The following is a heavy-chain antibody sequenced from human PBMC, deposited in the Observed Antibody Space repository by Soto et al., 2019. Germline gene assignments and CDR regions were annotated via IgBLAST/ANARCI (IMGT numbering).Heavy chain of an antibody. CDR1: GYTFTSYG. Sequence: PGASVKVSCKASGYTFTSYGISWVRQAPGQGLEWMGWISAYNGNTNYAQKLQGRVTMTTDTSTSTAYMELRSLRSDDTAVYYCARDLPTGNWNPGIDPWGQGTLVTVSS. D-gene: IGHD1-1*01. V-gene: IGHV1-18*04. CDR2: ISAYNGNT. CDR3: ARDLPTGNWNPGIDP. J-gene: IGHJ5*02.